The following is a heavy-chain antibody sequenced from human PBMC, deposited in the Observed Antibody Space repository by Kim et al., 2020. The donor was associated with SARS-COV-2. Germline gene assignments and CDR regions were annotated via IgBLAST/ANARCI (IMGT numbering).Heavy chain of an antibody. CDR1: GYTFTSYY. J-gene: IGHJ6*02. CDR3: ARVLSGPPGGYYYGMDV. V-gene: IGHV1-46*01. Sequence: ASVKVSCKASGYTFTSYYMHWVRQAPGQGLEWMGIINPSGGSTSYAQKFQGRVTMTRDTSTSTVYMELSSLRSEDTAVYYCARVLSGPPGGYYYGMDVWGQGITVTVSS. D-gene: IGHD3-10*01. CDR2: INPSGGST.